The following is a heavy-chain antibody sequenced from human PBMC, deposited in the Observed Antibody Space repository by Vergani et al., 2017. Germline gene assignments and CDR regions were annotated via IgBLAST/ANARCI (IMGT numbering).Heavy chain of an antibody. CDR1: GFKFSDHY. CDR2: ISPGASTV. V-gene: IGHV3-11*04. D-gene: IGHD1-14*01. J-gene: IGHJ6*02. CDR3: AKNPCISTSRHYYAMDV. Sequence: LEESGGGSVKPGGSLRLSCAASGFKFSDHYMSWIRQAPGKGLEWVSHISPGASTVSYTDSVTGRFTVSRDNDNNSLTLDMTTLRVEDTAVYYCAKNPCISTSRHYYAMDVWGQGTTVIVSS.